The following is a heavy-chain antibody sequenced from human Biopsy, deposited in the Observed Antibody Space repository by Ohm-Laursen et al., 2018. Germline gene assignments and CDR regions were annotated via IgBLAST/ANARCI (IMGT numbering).Heavy chain of an antibody. CDR1: GFSFADYY. D-gene: IGHD6-13*01. J-gene: IGHJ4*02. CDR2: ISSSGNTE. Sequence: GSLRLSCTAHGFSFADYYMSWIRRAPGKGLDWVSYISSSGNTEKYADSVKGRFTISRDNAKQSVHLQMNSLRAEDTAVYYCVTEVGGVSSWYNNWGQGTLVTVSS. CDR3: VTEVGGVSSWYNN. V-gene: IGHV3-11*01.